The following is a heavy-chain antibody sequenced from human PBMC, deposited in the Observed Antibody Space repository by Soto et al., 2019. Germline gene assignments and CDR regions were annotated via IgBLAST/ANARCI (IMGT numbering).Heavy chain of an antibody. CDR3: ARHFPVDYGDYGGFDY. Sequence: LQLQESGYGLVKPSQTLSLTFAVSGGSISSGGYSWSWIRQPPGKGLEWIGYIYHSGRTYYNPSLKSRVTLAVDRSKNQYSLKLSAVTAADTAVSYGARHFPVDYGDYGGFDYWGQGTLVTVS. J-gene: IGHJ4*02. V-gene: IGHV4-30-2*01. D-gene: IGHD4-17*01. CDR2: IYHSGRT. CDR1: GGSISSGGYS.